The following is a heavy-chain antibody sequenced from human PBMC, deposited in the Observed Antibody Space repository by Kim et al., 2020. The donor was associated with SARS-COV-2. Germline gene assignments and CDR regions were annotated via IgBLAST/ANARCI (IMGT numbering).Heavy chain of an antibody. D-gene: IGHD4-17*01. V-gene: IGHV4-59*13. CDR3: ATYGGNSGFDN. CDR1: GVSISRYF. J-gene: IGHJ4*02. Sequence: SETLSLSCSVSGVSISRYFWSWIRQPPGKGLEWIGYIYYTGSTNYNPSLKGRVTISLDTPKNQVSLSLNSVTAADTAVYYCATYGGNSGFDNWGQVTLVT. CDR2: IYYTGST.